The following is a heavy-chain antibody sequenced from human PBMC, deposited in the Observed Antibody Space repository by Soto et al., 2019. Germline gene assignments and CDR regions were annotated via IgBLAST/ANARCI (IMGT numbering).Heavy chain of an antibody. CDR2: INHSGST. Sequence: QVQLQQWGAGLLKPSETLSLTCAVYGGSFSGYYWTWIRQPPGTGLEWIGEINHSGSTNYNPSLKRRVTLSVDTSKNQFSLTLTSVTAADSAVYYCARDKITGLFDYWGQGTLVTVSS. CDR1: GGSFSGYY. V-gene: IGHV4-34*01. CDR3: ARDKITGLFDY. D-gene: IGHD2-8*02. J-gene: IGHJ4*02.